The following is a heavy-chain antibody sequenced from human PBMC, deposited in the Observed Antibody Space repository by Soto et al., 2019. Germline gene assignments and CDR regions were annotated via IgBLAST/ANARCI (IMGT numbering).Heavy chain of an antibody. D-gene: IGHD6-13*01. J-gene: IGHJ4*02. CDR1: GGSVSSGSYY. Sequence: TSETLSLTCTVSGGSVSSGSYYWSWIRQPPGKGLEWIGHIYYSGSTNYDPSLKSRVTMSVDTSKNQYSLKLSSVTAVDTAVYYCATIAGTAGGPIDYWGQGTLVPVSS. V-gene: IGHV4-61*01. CDR3: ATIAGTAGGPIDY. CDR2: IYYSGST.